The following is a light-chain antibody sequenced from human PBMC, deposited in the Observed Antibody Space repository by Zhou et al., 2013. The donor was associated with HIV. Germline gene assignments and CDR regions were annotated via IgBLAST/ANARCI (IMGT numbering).Light chain of an antibody. CDR3: QQRGSWPPFT. CDR1: QSVRSS. J-gene: IGKJ3*01. Sequence: ETVMTQSPATLSVSPGEGATLSCRASQSVRSSLAWYQQKPGQAPRLLIYGVSTRATGIPARFSGSGSGTDFTLTISSLEPEDFAVYYCQQRGSWPPFTFGPGTKVDIK. CDR2: GVS. V-gene: IGKV3-11*01.